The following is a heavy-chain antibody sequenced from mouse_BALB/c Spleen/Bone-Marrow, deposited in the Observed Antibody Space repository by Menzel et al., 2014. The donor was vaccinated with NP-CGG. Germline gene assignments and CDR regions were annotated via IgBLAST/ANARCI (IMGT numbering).Heavy chain of an antibody. CDR3: ARGGVDYFDY. CDR1: GYSFTGYT. Sequence: EVKLVESGPELVKPGASMKISCKASGYSFTGYTMNWVKQSHGENLEWIGLINPYNGGTNYNQKFKDKATLTVDKSSSTAYMELLSLTSEDSAVYYCARGGVDYFDYWGQGTTLTVSS. D-gene: IGHD1-1*01. V-gene: IGHV1-18*01. J-gene: IGHJ2*01. CDR2: INPYNGGT.